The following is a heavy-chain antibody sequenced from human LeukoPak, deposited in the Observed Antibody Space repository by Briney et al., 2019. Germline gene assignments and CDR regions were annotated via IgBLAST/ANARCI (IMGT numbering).Heavy chain of an antibody. D-gene: IGHD3-10*01. CDR1: GFTFSSYA. CDR2: ISGSGGST. Sequence: PGGSLRLSCAASGFTFSSYAMSWVRQAPGKGLEWVSAISGSGGSTYYADSVKGRFTISRDNSKNTLYLQMNSLRAEDTAVYYCAKDFYGSGSHEVYYYYMDVWGKGTTVTVSS. J-gene: IGHJ6*03. V-gene: IGHV3-23*01. CDR3: AKDFYGSGSHEVYYYYMDV.